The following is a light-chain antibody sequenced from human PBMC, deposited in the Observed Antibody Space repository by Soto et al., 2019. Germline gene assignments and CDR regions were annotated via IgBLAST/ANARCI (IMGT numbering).Light chain of an antibody. J-gene: IGKJ1*01. V-gene: IGKV3-15*01. CDR1: QSVSNN. Sequence: EIVMTQSPATLSVSPGERATLSCRASQSVSNNLAWYQKKPGQAPRLLIYGASTRATGIPARFSGSGSGTEFTLTISSLQSEDFAFYYCQQYNNWWTFGQGTRVDIX. CDR2: GAS. CDR3: QQYNNWWT.